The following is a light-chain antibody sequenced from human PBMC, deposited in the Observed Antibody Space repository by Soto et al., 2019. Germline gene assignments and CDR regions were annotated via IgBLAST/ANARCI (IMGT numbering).Light chain of an antibody. J-gene: IGKJ1*01. CDR1: QPISSW. CDR2: GAS. Sequence: DIQMTQSPPTLSASVGDRLTITCRASQPISSWLAWYHQTPGKAPKILIYGASSLESGVPSRFSGSGSGTESTLTISSLQPEDVETYYCQKYNSARWTFGQGTKVDIK. V-gene: IGKV1-5*01. CDR3: QKYNSARWT.